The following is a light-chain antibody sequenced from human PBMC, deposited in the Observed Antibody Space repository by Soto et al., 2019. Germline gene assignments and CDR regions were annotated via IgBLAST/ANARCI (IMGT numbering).Light chain of an antibody. CDR1: QSVSSS. V-gene: IGKV3-11*01. J-gene: IGKJ4*01. Sequence: EIVLTQSPATLSLSPGERATLSCRASQSVSSSLAWYQQKPGQAPRLLIYDASNRATGIPARFSGSGSGTDFTLTITSLEPEDFAVYYCQQRSNWPLTFGVGTKVEIK. CDR2: DAS. CDR3: QQRSNWPLT.